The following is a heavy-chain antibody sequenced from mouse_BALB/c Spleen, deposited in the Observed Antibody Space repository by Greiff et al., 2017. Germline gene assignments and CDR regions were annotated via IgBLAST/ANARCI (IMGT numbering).Heavy chain of an antibody. CDR2: IYPGSGNT. CDR1: GYTFTDYY. J-gene: IGHJ4*01. V-gene: IGHV1-77*01. Sequence: QVQLKQSGAELARPGASVKLSCKASGYTFTDYYINWVKQRTGQGLEWIGEIYPGSGNTYYNEKFKGKATLTADKSSSTAYMQLISLTSEDSAVYFCARSPLLYAMDYWGQGTSVTVSS. CDR3: ARSPLLYAMDY.